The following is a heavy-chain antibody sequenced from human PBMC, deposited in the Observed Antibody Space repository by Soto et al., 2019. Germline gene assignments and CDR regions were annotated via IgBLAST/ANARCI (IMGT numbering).Heavy chain of an antibody. V-gene: IGHV5-51*01. D-gene: IGHD6-13*01. CDR1: GYSFTSYW. CDR2: IYPGDSDT. Sequence: GESLKISCKGSGYSFTSYWIGWVRQMPGKGLEWMGIIYPGDSDTRYSPSFQGQVTISADKSISTAYLQWSSLKASDTAMYYCARLGIAAAATEDDAFDTWGQGTMVTVSS. J-gene: IGHJ3*02. CDR3: ARLGIAAAATEDDAFDT.